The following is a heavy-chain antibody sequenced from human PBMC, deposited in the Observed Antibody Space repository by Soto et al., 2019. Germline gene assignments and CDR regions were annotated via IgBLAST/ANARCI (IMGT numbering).Heavy chain of an antibody. D-gene: IGHD3-22*01. CDR3: ARDSGDSRGYDFYYYYAMDF. CDR2: IIPIFGTA. Sequence: SVKVSCKASGGTFSSYAISWVRQAPGQGLEWMGGIIPIFGTANYAQKFQGRVTITADESTSTAYMELSSLRSEDTAVYYCARDSGDSRGYDFYYYYAMDFRGQGTTV. CDR1: GGTFSSYA. J-gene: IGHJ6*02. V-gene: IGHV1-69*13.